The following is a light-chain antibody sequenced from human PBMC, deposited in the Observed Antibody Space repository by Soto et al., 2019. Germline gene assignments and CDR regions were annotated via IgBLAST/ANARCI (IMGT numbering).Light chain of an antibody. CDR1: SGHSSYA. Sequence: QPVLTQSPSASASLGASVKLTCTLSSGHSSYAIAWHQQQPEKGPRYLMKLNSDGSHSKGDAIPDRFSGSSSGPERYLTISSLQSEEEADYDCQTWGTGQVVFGGGTKLTVL. J-gene: IGLJ2*01. CDR2: LNSDGSH. CDR3: QTWGTGQVV. V-gene: IGLV4-69*01.